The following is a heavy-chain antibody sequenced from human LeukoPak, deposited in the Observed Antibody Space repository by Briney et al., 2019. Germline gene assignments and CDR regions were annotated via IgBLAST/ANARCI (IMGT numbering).Heavy chain of an antibody. CDR1: GGSISSYY. CDR3: ARTYYDFWSGYTGYFDY. CDR2: IYHSGST. Sequence: SETLSLTCTVSGGSISSYYWSWIRQPPGKGLEWIGSIYHSGSTYYNPSLKSRVTISVDTSKNQFSLKLSSVTAADTAVYYCARTYYDFWSGYTGYFDYWGQGTLVTVSS. J-gene: IGHJ4*02. D-gene: IGHD3-3*01. V-gene: IGHV4-59*08.